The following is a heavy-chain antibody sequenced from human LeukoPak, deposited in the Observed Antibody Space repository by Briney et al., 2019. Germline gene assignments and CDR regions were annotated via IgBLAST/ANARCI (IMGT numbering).Heavy chain of an antibody. V-gene: IGHV3-23*01. Sequence: QPGGSLRLSCAASGFTFSSYAMSWVRQAPGKGLEWVSAISGSGGSTYYADSVKGRFTISRDNTEKTLYLQMNSLRAEDTAVYYCAASPTSYYYDRSGPIWGQGTMVTVSS. CDR2: ISGSGGST. CDR1: GFTFSSYA. CDR3: AASPTSYYYDRSGPI. J-gene: IGHJ3*02. D-gene: IGHD3-22*01.